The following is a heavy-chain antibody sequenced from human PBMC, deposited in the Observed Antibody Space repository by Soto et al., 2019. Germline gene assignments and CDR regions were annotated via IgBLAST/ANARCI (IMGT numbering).Heavy chain of an antibody. V-gene: IGHV3-30*01. CDR1: GFIFTSYI. CDR3: ARDKGLLFACNFDS. D-gene: IGHD3-16*01. CDR2: VSYDGSKK. J-gene: IGHJ4*02. Sequence: QVQLVESGGGVVQPRRSLRLSCAASGFIFTSYIVHWVRQAPGKGLEWVASVSYDGSKKHYADSVKGRFSISRDNSKKTVYLQMNSLRTEDTAVYYCARDKGLLFACNFDSWGQGTLVTVSS.